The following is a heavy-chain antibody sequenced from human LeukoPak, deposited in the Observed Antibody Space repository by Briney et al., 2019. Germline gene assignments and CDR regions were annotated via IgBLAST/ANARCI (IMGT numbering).Heavy chain of an antibody. V-gene: IGHV1-69*13. CDR2: IIPIFGTA. CDR3: ASPLGRWLQFPRFDY. CDR1: GGTFSSYA. Sequence: GASVKVSCKASGGTFSSYAISWVRQAPGQGLEWMGGIIPIFGTANYAQKFQGRVTITADESTSTAYMELSSLRSEDTAVYYRASPLGRWLQFPRFDYWGQGTLVTVSS. J-gene: IGHJ4*02. D-gene: IGHD5-24*01.